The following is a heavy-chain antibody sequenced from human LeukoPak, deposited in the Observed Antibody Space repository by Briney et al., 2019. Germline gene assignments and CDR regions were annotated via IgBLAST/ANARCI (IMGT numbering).Heavy chain of an antibody. Sequence: GGSLRLSCAASGFTFSSYAMSWVRQAPGKGLEWVSAISGSGGSTYYADSVKGRFTISRDNSKNTLYLQMNSLRAEDTAVYYCARDSGIAAAGADFEDYWGQGTLVTVSS. CDR3: ARDSGIAAAGADFEDY. CDR2: ISGSGGST. CDR1: GFTFSSYA. D-gene: IGHD6-13*01. V-gene: IGHV3-23*01. J-gene: IGHJ4*02.